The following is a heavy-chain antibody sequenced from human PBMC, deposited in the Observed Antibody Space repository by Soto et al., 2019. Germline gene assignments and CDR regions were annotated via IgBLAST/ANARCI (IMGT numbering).Heavy chain of an antibody. CDR3: TRLKASESGAVTISLDV. V-gene: IGHV3-73*01. CDR2: IRSKVNSYAI. Sequence: EVQLVESGGGLVQPGGSLKLSCAASGFTLSGSGIHWVRQASGKGLEWVGRIRSKVNSYAIAYAASVKGRFTISRDDSKNTAHLQMNSLKTEDTAVYYCTRLKASESGAVTISLDVWGKGTTVTVSS. D-gene: IGHD4-4*01. J-gene: IGHJ6*04. CDR1: GFTLSGSG.